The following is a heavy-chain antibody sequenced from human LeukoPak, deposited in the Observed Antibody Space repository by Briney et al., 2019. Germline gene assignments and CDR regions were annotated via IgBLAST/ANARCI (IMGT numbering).Heavy chain of an antibody. D-gene: IGHD2-2*01. Sequence: GGSLRLSCAASGFTFSDYYMSWIRRAPGKGLEWVSYISSDSNYIFYADSVQGRFTISRDNAENSLFLQMNSLRAEDTAVYYCASRYCTSTNCYAFDIWGQGTMVTVSS. CDR3: ASRYCTSTNCYAFDI. CDR2: ISSDSNYI. V-gene: IGHV3-11*06. CDR1: GFTFSDYY. J-gene: IGHJ3*02.